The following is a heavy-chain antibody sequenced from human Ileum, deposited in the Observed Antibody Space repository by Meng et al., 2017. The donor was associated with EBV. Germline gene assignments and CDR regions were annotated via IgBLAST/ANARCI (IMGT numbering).Heavy chain of an antibody. J-gene: IGHJ4*02. CDR2: KYYRSKWYN. Sequence: QVPLQQSGPGLAQPSQTLSLTCAISGDSVSTNSAAWSWIRQSPSRGVEWLGRKYYRSKWYNEYAVSVKSRITINADTSKNQFSLRLNSVTPEDTAVYYCARGARLAPFDYWGQGTLVTVSS. D-gene: IGHD6-19*01. CDR3: ARGARLAPFDY. V-gene: IGHV6-1*01. CDR1: GDSVSTNSAA.